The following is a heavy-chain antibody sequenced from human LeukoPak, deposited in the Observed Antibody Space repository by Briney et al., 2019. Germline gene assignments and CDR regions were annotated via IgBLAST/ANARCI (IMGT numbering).Heavy chain of an antibody. J-gene: IGHJ4*02. V-gene: IGHV3-7*03. D-gene: IGHD2-15*01. CDR1: GFIFRTYW. CDR3: ASDSPGYSSGSYFTY. CDR2: IKQDGSEK. Sequence: GGSLRLSCAASGFIFRTYWMSWVRQAPGQGPEWVANIKQDGSEKYYVDSVKGRFTISRDNAKNSLYLQMNSLRDEDTAVYYCASDSPGYSSGSYFTYWGQGTLVTVSS.